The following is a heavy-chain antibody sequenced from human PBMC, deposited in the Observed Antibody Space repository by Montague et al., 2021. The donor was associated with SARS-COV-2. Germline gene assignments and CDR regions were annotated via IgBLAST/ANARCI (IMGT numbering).Heavy chain of an antibody. CDR1: GGSMSDHY. V-gene: IGHV4-59*11. D-gene: IGHD3-10*01. J-gene: IGHJ5*02. CDR3: ARAVSVRRAVNWFDH. CDR2: IYYSGGI. Sequence: SETLSLTCTVSGGSMSDHYWAWIRQPAGKGLEWLAYIYYSGGINSNASLKSRVSMSVDTSKNQFSLKLTSVTAADTAVYYCARAVSVRRAVNWFDHWGQGTLVTVSS.